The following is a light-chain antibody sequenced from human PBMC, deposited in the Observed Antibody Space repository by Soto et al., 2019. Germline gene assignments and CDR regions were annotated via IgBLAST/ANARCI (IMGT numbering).Light chain of an antibody. CDR1: QSISSS. Sequence: EIVMTQSPATLSMSPGERVTLSCRASQSISSSLAWYQQKRGQAPRLLMYDVSTRATGVPASFSGSGSGTEFTLTISSLQSEDFALYYCQQYDHWPPATFGQGTEVEIK. CDR3: QQYDHWPPAT. CDR2: DVS. J-gene: IGKJ1*01. V-gene: IGKV3-15*01.